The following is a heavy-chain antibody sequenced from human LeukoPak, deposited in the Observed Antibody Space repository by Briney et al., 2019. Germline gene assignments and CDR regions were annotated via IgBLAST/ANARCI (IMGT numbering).Heavy chain of an antibody. J-gene: IGHJ3*02. Sequence: PSETLSLTCTVPGGSISSYYWSWIRQPPGKGLEWIGYIYYSGSTNYNPSLKSRVTISVDTSKNQFSLKLSSVTAADTAVYYCACGTMDAFDIWGQGTTVTVSS. CDR1: GGSISSYY. D-gene: IGHD1-26*01. CDR3: ACGTMDAFDI. CDR2: IYYSGST. V-gene: IGHV4-59*01.